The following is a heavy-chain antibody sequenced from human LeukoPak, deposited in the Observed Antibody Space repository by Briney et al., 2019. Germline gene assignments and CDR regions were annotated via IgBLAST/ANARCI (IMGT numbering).Heavy chain of an antibody. Sequence: PGGSLRLSCAASGFTFSSYSMNWVRQAPGKGLEWVSSISSSSSYIYYADSVKGRFTISRDNAKNSLYLQMNSLGAEDTAVYYCARDIAAAGTVYGDDYWGQGTLVTVSS. D-gene: IGHD6-13*01. J-gene: IGHJ4*02. CDR1: GFTFSSYS. V-gene: IGHV3-21*01. CDR2: ISSSSSYI. CDR3: ARDIAAAGTVYGDDY.